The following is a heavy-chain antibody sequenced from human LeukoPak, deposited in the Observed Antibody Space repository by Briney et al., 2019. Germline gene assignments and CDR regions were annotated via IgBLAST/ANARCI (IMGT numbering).Heavy chain of an antibody. CDR2: FDPEDGET. CDR1: GYTLTELS. J-gene: IGHJ6*03. D-gene: IGHD6-13*01. Sequence: ASVKVSCKVSGYTLTELSMHWVRQAPGKGLEWMGGFDPEDGETIYAQKFQGRVTMTRDTSISTAYMELSRLRSDDTAVYYCARDRRYSSSWSTSDYYYMDVWGKGTTVTVSS. CDR3: ARDRRYSSSWSTSDYYYMDV. V-gene: IGHV1-24*01.